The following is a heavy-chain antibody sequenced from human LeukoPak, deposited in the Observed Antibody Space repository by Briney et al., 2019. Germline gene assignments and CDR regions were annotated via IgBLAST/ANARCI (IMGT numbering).Heavy chain of an antibody. CDR3: ARGAWYSSAYTALHYFDY. CDR2: IRYDGSNK. CDR1: GFTFSNYG. V-gene: IGHV3-30*02. D-gene: IGHD6-19*01. Sequence: GGSLRLSCSASGFTFSNYGIHWVRQAPGKGLEWVAFIRYDGSNKYYADSVKGRFTISRDNSKNTLSLQMNTLRSEDTAVYYCARGAWYSSAYTALHYFDYWGQGTLVTVSS. J-gene: IGHJ4*02.